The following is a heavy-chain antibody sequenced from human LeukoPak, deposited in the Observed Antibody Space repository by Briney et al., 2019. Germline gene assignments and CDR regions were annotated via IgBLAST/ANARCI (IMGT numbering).Heavy chain of an antibody. D-gene: IGHD3-22*01. V-gene: IGHV3-11*01. Sequence: GGSLRLSCSASGFTFSDSYMSWIRQVPGKGLEWISYISSSGGTIYYADSVKGRFTISRDNAKNSLYLQMNSLRAEDTAVYYCAKGPKYYDSSGYLFDYWGQGTLVTVSS. CDR3: AKGPKYYDSSGYLFDY. CDR2: ISSSGGTI. CDR1: GFTFSDSY. J-gene: IGHJ4*02.